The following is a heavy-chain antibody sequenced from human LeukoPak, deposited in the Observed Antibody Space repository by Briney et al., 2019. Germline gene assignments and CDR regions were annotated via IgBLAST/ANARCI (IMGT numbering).Heavy chain of an antibody. D-gene: IGHD1-14*01. CDR1: GYNFTNYW. CDR3: ARQSHSITDY. CDR2: MYPGDSDA. V-gene: IGHV5-51*01. J-gene: IGHJ4*02. Sequence: GESLKISCKGSGYNFTNYWIGWVRQMSGEGLEWMGIMYPGDSDARYSPSFQGQVTVSADRSISTAYLQWSSLKASDTAMYYCARQSHSITDYWGQGTLVTVSS.